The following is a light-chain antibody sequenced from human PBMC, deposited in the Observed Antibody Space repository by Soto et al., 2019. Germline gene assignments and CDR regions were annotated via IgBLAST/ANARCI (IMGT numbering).Light chain of an antibody. J-gene: IGKJ1*01. CDR1: QSISSW. CDR2: KAS. V-gene: IGKV1-5*03. CDR3: QQYNDNWT. Sequence: DIQMTQSPSTLSASVGDRVTITCRASQSISSWLAWYQQKPGKAPKLLIYKASTLQSGVPSRFSGSGAGTDFPLVISRLQHDDFATYYCQQYNDNWTFGQGTKVEIK.